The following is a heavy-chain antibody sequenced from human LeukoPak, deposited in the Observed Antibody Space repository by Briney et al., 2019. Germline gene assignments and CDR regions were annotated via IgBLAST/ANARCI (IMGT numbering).Heavy chain of an antibody. CDR3: ARAKGYYDSSGYFDY. CDR2: INHSGST. Sequence: INHSGSTNYNPSLKSRVTISVDTSKNQFSLKLSSVTAADTAVYYCARAKGYYDSSGYFDYWGQGTLVTVSS. J-gene: IGHJ4*02. D-gene: IGHD3-22*01. V-gene: IGHV4-34*01.